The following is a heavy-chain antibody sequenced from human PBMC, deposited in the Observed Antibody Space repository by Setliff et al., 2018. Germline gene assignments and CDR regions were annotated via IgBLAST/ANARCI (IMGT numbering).Heavy chain of an antibody. D-gene: IGHD3-10*01. Sequence: PSETLSLTCTVSGGSLSGSLRGYAVFWGWIRQSPGKELEWIGSAYYNGDSYYNPSLKSRVTMSVGTSRNQFSLHLISVTAADTAVYYCARHVGTRSRGYNYYYYFMDVWGKGTTVTVSS. V-gene: IGHV4-39*01. CDR2: AYYNGDS. J-gene: IGHJ6*03. CDR1: GGSLSGSLRGYAVF. CDR3: ARHVGTRSRGYNYYYYFMDV.